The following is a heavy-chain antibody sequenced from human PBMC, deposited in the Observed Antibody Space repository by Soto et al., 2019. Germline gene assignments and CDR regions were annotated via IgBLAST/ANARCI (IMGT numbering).Heavy chain of an antibody. CDR3: ATDDSRVLEYFDY. CDR1: GFTFSDYY. V-gene: IGHV3-11*06. J-gene: IGHJ4*02. D-gene: IGHD3-22*01. CDR2: ISSSTGYT. Sequence: GGSLRLSCADSGFTFSDYYMSWIRQAPGKGLEWVSYISSSTGYTNYADSVKGRFTISRDNAKNSLYLQMNSLRAEDTAVYYCATDDSRVLEYFDYWGQGTLVTVSS.